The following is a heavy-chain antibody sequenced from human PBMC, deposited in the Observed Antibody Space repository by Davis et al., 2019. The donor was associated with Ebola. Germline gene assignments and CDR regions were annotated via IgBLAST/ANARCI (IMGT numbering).Heavy chain of an antibody. J-gene: IGHJ4*02. CDR1: GFTFSSYS. CDR3: ARGSLSSWSFDY. CDR2: IGSSSSTI. V-gene: IGHV3-48*04. D-gene: IGHD6-13*01. Sequence: PGGSLRLSCAASGFTFSSYSMNWVRQAPGKGLEWVSYIGSSSSTIYYADSVKGRFTISRDNAKNSLYLQMNSLRAEDTAVYYCARGSLSSWSFDYWGQGTLVTVSS.